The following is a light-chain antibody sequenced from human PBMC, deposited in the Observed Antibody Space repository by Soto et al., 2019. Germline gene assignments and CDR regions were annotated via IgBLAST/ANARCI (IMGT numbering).Light chain of an antibody. J-gene: IGKJ1*01. CDR3: QQYNYWPRT. Sequence: EIVMTHSPATLSVSPRVTATLSCRASQSIGNNLAWYQQKPGQAPRLLIYGASTRATGIPARFSGGGSGTEFTITISSLQSEDFAVYFFQQYNYWPRTFSQGTKVEIK. CDR2: GAS. CDR1: QSIGNN. V-gene: IGKV3-15*01.